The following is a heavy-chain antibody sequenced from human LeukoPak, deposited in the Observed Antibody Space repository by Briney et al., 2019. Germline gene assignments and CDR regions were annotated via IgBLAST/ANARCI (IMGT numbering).Heavy chain of an antibody. CDR2: IYSSVRT. V-gene: IGHV3-53*01. J-gene: IGHJ6*02. CDR1: GFTVRSNH. Sequence: GGSLRLSSAAPGFTVRSNHISGDRQTPGKGLEWASVIYSSVRTYYADSVKGRFTISRDNSKNTLYLQMNSLRAEDTAVYYCARDLDCGSDCHYGLDVWGQGTTVTVSS. D-gene: IGHD2-21*02. CDR3: ARDLDCGSDCHYGLDV.